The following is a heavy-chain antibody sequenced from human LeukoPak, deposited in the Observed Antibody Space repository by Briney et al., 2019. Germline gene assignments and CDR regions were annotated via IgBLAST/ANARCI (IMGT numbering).Heavy chain of an antibody. CDR3: ARSAVAGGADY. CDR1: GGSISSYY. CDR2: ISYSGST. V-gene: IGHV4-59*01. J-gene: IGHJ4*02. Sequence: SETLSRTCTDPGGSISSYYWSWIRQPPGKGLEWIGYISYSGSTNYNPSLRSRVTISVNTSKNQFSLKLSSVAAADTAVYYCARSAVAGGADYWGQGTLVTVSS. D-gene: IGHD6-19*01.